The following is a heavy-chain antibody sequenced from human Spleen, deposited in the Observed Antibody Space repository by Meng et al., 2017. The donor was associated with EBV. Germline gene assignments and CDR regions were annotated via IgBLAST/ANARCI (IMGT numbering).Heavy chain of an antibody. CDR2: IYQSGHT. CDR1: VDSTDCITW. Sequence: QLQESGPGLVKPSGTLSHTFAVSVDSTDCITWCNWVRQPPGKGLEWIGDIYQSGHTNYNPSLRSRVIMSVDKSKNQFSLDLTSVTAADTAIYYCATAHCSGGGCPGGSWGQGTLVTVSS. J-gene: IGHJ5*02. D-gene: IGHD2-15*01. V-gene: IGHV4-4*02. CDR3: ATAHCSGGGCPGGS.